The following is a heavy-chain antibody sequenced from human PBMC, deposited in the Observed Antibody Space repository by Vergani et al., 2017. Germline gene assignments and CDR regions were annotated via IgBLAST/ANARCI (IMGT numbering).Heavy chain of an antibody. CDR2: ISAYNGNT. CDR1: GYPFTSYG. V-gene: IGHV1-18*04. CDR3: AREVRGVIHHPGDAFDI. Sequence: QVQLVQSGAEVKKPGASVKVSCKASGYPFTSYGISWVRQAPGQGLEWMGWISAYNGNTNYAQKLQGRVTMTTDTSTSTAYMELRSLRSDDTAVYYCAREVRGVIHHPGDAFDIWGQGTMVTVSS. J-gene: IGHJ3*02. D-gene: IGHD3-10*01.